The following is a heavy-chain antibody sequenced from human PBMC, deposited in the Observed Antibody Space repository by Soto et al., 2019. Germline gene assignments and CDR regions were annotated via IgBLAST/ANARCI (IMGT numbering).Heavy chain of an antibody. V-gene: IGHV3-30-3*01. CDR1: GFTFTSYA. Sequence: GGSLRLSCAASGFTFTSYAMHWVRQAPGKGLEWVAVISFDGNDKYYADSVRGRFTISRDNSNNTLYLQMNGLRAEDTAVYYCARDKILVVIDYYFDYWGQGTLVTVSS. D-gene: IGHD3-22*01. CDR3: ARDKILVVIDYYFDY. CDR2: ISFDGNDK. J-gene: IGHJ4*02.